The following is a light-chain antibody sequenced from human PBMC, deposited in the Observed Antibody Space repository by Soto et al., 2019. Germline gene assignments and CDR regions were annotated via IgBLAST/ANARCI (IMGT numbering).Light chain of an antibody. J-gene: IGKJ1*01. V-gene: IGKV3-20*01. CDR3: QQFSSLSWT. CDR1: QTVRNNY. CDR2: DAS. Sequence: EFVLTQSPGTLSLSPGERATLSCRASQTVRNNYLAWYQQKPGQAPRLLIYDASSRATGIPDRFSGGGSGTDFTLTISRLEPEDFAVYYCQQFSSLSWTFGQGTKVDIK.